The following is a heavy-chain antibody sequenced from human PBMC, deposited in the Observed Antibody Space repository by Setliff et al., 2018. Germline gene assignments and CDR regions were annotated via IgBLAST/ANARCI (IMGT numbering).Heavy chain of an antibody. CDR1: GGSVSSGYYY. CDR2: VYYTGRT. Sequence: KTSETLSLTCNVSGGSVSSGYYYWDWIRQPPGKGLEWIGTVYYTGRTYYNPSLKSRVTIAVDAPDDHFSLKLRSVTAADTAVYYCARAPNDLGVDWLFNNYFDYWGHGTRVTVSS. J-gene: IGHJ4*01. CDR3: ARAPNDLGVDWLFNNYFDY. V-gene: IGHV4-39*02. D-gene: IGHD3-9*01.